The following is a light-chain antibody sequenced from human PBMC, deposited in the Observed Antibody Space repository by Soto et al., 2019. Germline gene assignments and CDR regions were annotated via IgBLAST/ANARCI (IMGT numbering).Light chain of an antibody. V-gene: IGKV1D-13*01. CDR3: QRFKNYPIT. CDR1: EAINSA. CDR2: DAS. J-gene: IGKJ5*01. Sequence: AIQLTQSPSSLSASVGDRVTITCRASEAINSALAWYQQKPGKAPKLLISDASSLESGVPSRFSGSGSGTDFTLTISSLQPEDFATYYCQRFKNYPITFGQGTRLEIQ.